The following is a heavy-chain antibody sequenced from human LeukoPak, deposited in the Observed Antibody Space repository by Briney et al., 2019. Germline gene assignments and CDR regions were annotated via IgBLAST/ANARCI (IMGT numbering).Heavy chain of an antibody. CDR3: ARAGYCSSITCYQEGFDP. V-gene: IGHV1-3*01. Sequence: GASVKVSCKASGYTFTSYAMHWERQAPGQRLEWMGWINAGNGNTKYSQKFQGRVTITRDTSASTAYMELSSLRSEDTAVYYCARAGYCSSITCYQEGFDPWGQGTLVTVSS. CDR2: INAGNGNT. J-gene: IGHJ5*02. CDR1: GYTFTSYA. D-gene: IGHD2-2*01.